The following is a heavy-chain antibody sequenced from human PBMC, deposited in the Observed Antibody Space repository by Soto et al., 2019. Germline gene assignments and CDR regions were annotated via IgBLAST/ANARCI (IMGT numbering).Heavy chain of an antibody. D-gene: IGHD3-10*01. CDR2: ISSDGSSA. CDR1: GFTFSSYW. J-gene: IGHJ4*02. CDR3: ARGSITDY. V-gene: IGHV3-74*01. Sequence: GESLKISCAASGFTFSSYWMHWVRQAPGKGPVWVSRISSDGSSAIYADSVKGRFTISRDNAKNTLYLQMNSLRAEDTAVYYCARGSITDYWGQGTLVTVSS.